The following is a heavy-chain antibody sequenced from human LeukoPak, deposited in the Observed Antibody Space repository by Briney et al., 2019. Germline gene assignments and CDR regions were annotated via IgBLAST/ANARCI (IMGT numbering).Heavy chain of an antibody. Sequence: GGSLRLSCAAYGFSFSSYAMHWVRQAPGKGLEWVAVISYDGSNKYYADSVKGRFTISRDNSKNTLYLQMNSLRAEDTAVYYCAREGMATIELGEGSLDYWGQGTLVTVSS. CDR2: ISYDGSNK. V-gene: IGHV3-30*04. D-gene: IGHD5-24*01. J-gene: IGHJ4*02. CDR1: GFSFSSYA. CDR3: AREGMATIELGEGSLDY.